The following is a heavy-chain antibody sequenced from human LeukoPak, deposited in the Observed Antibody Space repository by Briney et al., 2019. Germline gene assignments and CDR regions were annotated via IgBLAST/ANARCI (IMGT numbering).Heavy chain of an antibody. CDR3: ARSPTAINGYFDP. CDR1: RFTFSSYA. D-gene: IGHD2-2*01. Sequence: AGGSLRLSCAASRFTFSSYAMSWVRQAPGKGLEWVSTISGGGGSTYYADSVKGRSTISRDNSKNTLYLQMNSLRADDTAVYYCARSPTAINGYFDPWGQGTLVTVSS. CDR2: ISGGGGST. V-gene: IGHV3-23*01. J-gene: IGHJ5*02.